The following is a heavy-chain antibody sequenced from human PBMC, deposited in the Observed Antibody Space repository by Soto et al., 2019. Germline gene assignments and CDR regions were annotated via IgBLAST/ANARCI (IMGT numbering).Heavy chain of an antibody. CDR1: GGSISSYY. Sequence: QVQLLESGPGLVKPSETLSLTCTVSGGSISSYYWSWIRQPRGKGLEWIGCIYSSGSTNDNPPLKSRVTISVDTTKNQFSLKLSSVTAADTAVYYCARRYGGGFDYWGQGTLVTVSS. J-gene: IGHJ4*02. CDR3: ARRYGGGFDY. CDR2: IYSSGST. V-gene: IGHV4-59*08. D-gene: IGHD3-10*01.